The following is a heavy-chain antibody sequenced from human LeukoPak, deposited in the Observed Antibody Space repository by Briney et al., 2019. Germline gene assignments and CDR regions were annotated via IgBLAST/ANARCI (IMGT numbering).Heavy chain of an antibody. CDR2: ISYDGSNK. CDR3: AKSTSAGYYYYGMDV. CDR1: GYTFSSYG. Sequence: GGSLRLSCAASGYTFSSYGMHWVRQAPGKGLEWVAVISYDGSNKYYADSVKGRFTISRDNSKNTLYLQMNSLRAEDTAVYYCAKSTSAGYYYYGMDVWGQGTTVTVSS. D-gene: IGHD6-19*01. V-gene: IGHV3-30*18. J-gene: IGHJ6*02.